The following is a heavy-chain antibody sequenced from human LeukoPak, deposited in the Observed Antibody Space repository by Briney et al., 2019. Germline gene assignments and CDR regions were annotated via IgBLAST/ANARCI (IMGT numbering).Heavy chain of an antibody. Sequence: GGSLRLSCAVSGFSVSSSYMTWVRQAPGQGREWGSIPYSDGSTYYEESVKGGFTVSRGYSKNTLYLQMNSLIVEDTALYYCARDLSYFDYWGQGTLVTVSS. CDR2: PYSDGST. CDR1: GFSVSSSY. D-gene: IGHD2/OR15-2a*01. CDR3: ARDLSYFDY. V-gene: IGHV3-53*01. J-gene: IGHJ4*02.